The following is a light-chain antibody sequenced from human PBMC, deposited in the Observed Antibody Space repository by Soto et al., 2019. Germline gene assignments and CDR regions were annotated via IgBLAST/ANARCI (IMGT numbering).Light chain of an antibody. CDR2: DVN. V-gene: IGLV2-11*01. Sequence: QSALTQPRSVSGSPGQSVTISCTGTDSNIGFYIFVSWYQQHPDKAPHLVIYDVNKRPSGVPDRFSGSKSGNTASLTISGLQADDEADYYCCSYAGTYSYVFGIGTKVTVL. J-gene: IGLJ1*01. CDR3: CSYAGTYSYV. CDR1: DSNIGFYIF.